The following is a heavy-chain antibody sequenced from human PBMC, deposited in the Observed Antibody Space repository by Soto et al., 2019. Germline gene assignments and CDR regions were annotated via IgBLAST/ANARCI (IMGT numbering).Heavy chain of an antibody. Sequence: PGGSLRLSCAASGFTFSSYAMHWVRQAPGKGLEWVAVISYDGSNKYYADSVKGRFTISRDNSKNTLYLQMNSLRAEDTAVYYCARDGETTVNTVYYYYGMDVWGQGTTVTVYS. J-gene: IGHJ6*02. V-gene: IGHV3-30-3*01. CDR2: ISYDGSNK. CDR1: GFTFSSYA. CDR3: ARDGETTVNTVYYYYGMDV. D-gene: IGHD4-4*01.